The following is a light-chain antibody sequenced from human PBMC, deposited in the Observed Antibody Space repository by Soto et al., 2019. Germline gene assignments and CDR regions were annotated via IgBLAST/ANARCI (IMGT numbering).Light chain of an antibody. Sequence: EVVLTQSPGTLSLSPGERATLSCRASQSVSSSYLAWYQQKPGQAPRLLVYGASSRATGIPDRFSGSGSGTDFTLFINRLEPEDFAVYYCQQYGRSPTFGGGTKVDIK. J-gene: IGKJ4*01. CDR2: GAS. CDR3: QQYGRSPT. CDR1: QSVSSSY. V-gene: IGKV3-20*01.